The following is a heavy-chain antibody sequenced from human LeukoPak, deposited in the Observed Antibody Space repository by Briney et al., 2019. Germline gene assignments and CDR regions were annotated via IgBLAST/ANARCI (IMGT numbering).Heavy chain of an antibody. Sequence: GGSLRLSCAASGFTFSDYYMSWIRQAPGKGLEWVSYISSSGSTIYYADSVKGRFTISRDNAKNSLCLQMNSLRAEDTAVYYCARDPGYSSSFYNWFDPWGQGTLVTVSS. CDR3: ARDPGYSSSFYNWFDP. J-gene: IGHJ5*02. D-gene: IGHD6-13*01. CDR1: GFTFSDYY. V-gene: IGHV3-11*01. CDR2: ISSSGSTI.